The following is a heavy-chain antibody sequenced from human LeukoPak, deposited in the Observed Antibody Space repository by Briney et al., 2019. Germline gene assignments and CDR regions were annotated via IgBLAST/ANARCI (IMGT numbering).Heavy chain of an antibody. CDR2: INPSGGST. V-gene: IGHV1-46*03. CDR1: GYTFTSYY. J-gene: IGHJ5*02. D-gene: IGHD6-13*01. Sequence: GASVKVSCKASGYTFTSYYMHWVLQAPGQGLEWMGIINPSGGSTSYAQKFQGRVTMTRDTSTSTVYMELSSLRSEDTAVYYCARDSIAAAGENWFDPWGQGTLVTVSS. CDR3: ARDSIAAAGENWFDP.